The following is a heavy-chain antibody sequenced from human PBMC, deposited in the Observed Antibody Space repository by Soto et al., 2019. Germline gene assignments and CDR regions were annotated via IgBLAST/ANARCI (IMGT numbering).Heavy chain of an antibody. D-gene: IGHD3-10*01. CDR2: IYPGDSDT. Sequence: EVQLVQSGAEVKKPGESLKISCKGSGYIFTNYWIGWVRQMPGKGLEWMGIIYPGDSDTRYSPSFQGQVTISADKSISTAYLQWSSLKASDTAMYYCARTADYYGSGSFGLGWFDPWGQGTLVTVSS. J-gene: IGHJ5*02. V-gene: IGHV5-51*01. CDR3: ARTADYYGSGSFGLGWFDP. CDR1: GYIFTNYW.